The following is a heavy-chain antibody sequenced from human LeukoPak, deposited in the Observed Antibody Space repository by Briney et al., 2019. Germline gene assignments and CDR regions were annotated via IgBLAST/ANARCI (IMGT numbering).Heavy chain of an antibody. V-gene: IGHV1-2*02. Sequence: GSSVKVSCKASGGTFSSYAISWVRQAPGQGLEWMGWINPNSGGTNYAQKFQGRVTMTRDTSISTAYMELSRLRSDDTAVYYCARAARRFSGSYPGYWGQGTLVTVSS. CDR3: ARAARRFSGSYPGY. J-gene: IGHJ4*02. CDR1: GGTFSSYA. D-gene: IGHD1-26*01. CDR2: INPNSGGT.